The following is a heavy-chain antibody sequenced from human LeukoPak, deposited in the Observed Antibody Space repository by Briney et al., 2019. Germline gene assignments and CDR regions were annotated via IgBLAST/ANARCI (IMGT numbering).Heavy chain of an antibody. V-gene: IGHV4-61*02. CDR1: GGSISSGSYY. J-gene: IGHJ4*02. CDR2: IYTSGST. Sequence: PSETLSLTCTVSGGSISSGSYYWTWIRQPAGKGLEWIGRIYTSGSTNYNPSLKSRLTISADTSKNQFSLKLSSVTAADTAVYYCARDRASSGSYWGYYFDYWGQGTLVTVSS. CDR3: ARDRASSGSYWGYYFDY. D-gene: IGHD1-26*01.